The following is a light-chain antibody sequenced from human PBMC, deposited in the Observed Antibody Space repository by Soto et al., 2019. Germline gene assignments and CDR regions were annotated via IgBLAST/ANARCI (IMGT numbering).Light chain of an antibody. CDR1: QSVSSY. Sequence: EIVMTPSQATLSVSPLYRASLSCRASQSVSSYLAWYQQTPGQAPRLLIYDTSDRASGIPARFSGSGSGTDFTLTISSLEPEDFAVFYCQQRSVWPWTFGQGTKV. CDR3: QQRSVWPWT. CDR2: DTS. J-gene: IGKJ1*01. V-gene: IGKV3-11*01.